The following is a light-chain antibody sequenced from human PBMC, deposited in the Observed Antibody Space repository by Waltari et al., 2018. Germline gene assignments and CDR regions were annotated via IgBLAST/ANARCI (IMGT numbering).Light chain of an antibody. V-gene: IGKV4-1*01. Sequence: DIVMTQSPDSLAVSLGERATIHCKSSQSVLYSATNKNYLAWYQQKPGQPPKLLIYWASTRESGVPDRFIGSGSGTDFTLTISSLQAEDVAVYYCQQYYSTPPLTFGGGTKVEIK. CDR3: QQYYSTPPLT. CDR1: QSVLYSATNKNY. CDR2: WAS. J-gene: IGKJ4*01.